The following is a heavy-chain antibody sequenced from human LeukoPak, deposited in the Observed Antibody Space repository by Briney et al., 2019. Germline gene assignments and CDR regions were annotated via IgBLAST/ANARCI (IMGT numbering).Heavy chain of an antibody. D-gene: IGHD3-16*01. Sequence: GGSLRLSCAASGFTFSSHWMHWVRQAPGKGLVWVSRIKGDGSSTSYADSVKGRLTISRDNAKNTVYLQMNSLRGEDTAVYYCARGIPNSYGKDYWGQGTLVTVS. CDR3: ARGIPNSYGKDY. CDR1: GFTFSSHW. CDR2: IKGDGSST. V-gene: IGHV3-74*01. J-gene: IGHJ4*02.